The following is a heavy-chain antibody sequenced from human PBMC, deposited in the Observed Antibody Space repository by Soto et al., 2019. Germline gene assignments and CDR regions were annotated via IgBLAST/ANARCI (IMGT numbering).Heavy chain of an antibody. V-gene: IGHV1-69*13. CDR2: IIPIFGTA. J-gene: IGHJ6*02. CDR1: GGTFSSYA. CDR3: AREEYQLLFHYYYGMDV. Sequence: ASVKVSCKASGGTFSSYAISWVRQAPGQGLEWMGGIIPIFGTANYAQKFQGRVTITADESTSTAYMELSSLRSEDTAVYYCAREEYQLLFHYYYGMDVWGQGTTVTVSS. D-gene: IGHD2-2*01.